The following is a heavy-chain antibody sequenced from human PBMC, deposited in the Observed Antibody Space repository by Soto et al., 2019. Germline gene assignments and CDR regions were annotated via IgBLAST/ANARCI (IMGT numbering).Heavy chain of an antibody. Sequence: QVQLVQSGAEVKKPGSSVKVSCKASGGTVSSYAISWVRQAPGQGLEWMGGIIPIFGTANYAQQCQGRVTITADESTSTAYMELSSLRSEDTAVYYCARGGDYYDSSGYYYGAFDIWGQGTMVTVSS. CDR1: GGTVSSYA. CDR2: IIPIFGTA. J-gene: IGHJ3*02. V-gene: IGHV1-69*01. D-gene: IGHD3-22*01. CDR3: ARGGDYYDSSGYYYGAFDI.